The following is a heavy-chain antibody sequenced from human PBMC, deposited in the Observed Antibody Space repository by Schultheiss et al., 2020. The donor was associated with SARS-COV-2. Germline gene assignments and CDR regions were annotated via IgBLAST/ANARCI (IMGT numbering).Heavy chain of an antibody. CDR3: ARSLGAYYYYGMDV. J-gene: IGHJ6*02. CDR1: GFTVSSNY. V-gene: IGHV3-33*08. D-gene: IGHD3-16*01. Sequence: GGSLRLSCAASGFTVSSNYMSWVRQAPGKGLEWVAVIWYDGSNKYYADSVKGRFTISRDNSKNTLYLQMNSLRAEDTAVYYCARSLGAYYYYGMDVWGQGTTVTVSS. CDR2: IWYDGSNK.